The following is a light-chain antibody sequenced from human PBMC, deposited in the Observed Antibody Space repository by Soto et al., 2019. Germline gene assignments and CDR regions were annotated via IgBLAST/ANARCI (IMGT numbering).Light chain of an antibody. J-gene: IGKJ1*01. Sequence: IQMTHSTSTLSGSVGARVTITCRASQTISSWLAWYQQQPGKAPKLLIYSASTLQTGVPSRFSGSGSGTEFTLTISSLQPEDFATYYCQQLDNFPRTFGQGTKVDI. V-gene: IGKV1-9*01. CDR3: QQLDNFPRT. CDR2: SAS. CDR1: QTISSW.